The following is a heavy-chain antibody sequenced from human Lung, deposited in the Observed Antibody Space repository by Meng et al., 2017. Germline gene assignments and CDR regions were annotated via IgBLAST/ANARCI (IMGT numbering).Heavy chain of an antibody. J-gene: IGHJ4*02. CDR1: GYTFPDYW. D-gene: IGHD6-13*01. Sequence: QGALVQAGGGVKKPGASVKASCKASGYTFPDYWLHWVRRAPGQGLEWMGRINPKSGDTHYAQRFQGRVTMTGDTSISTAYMELSGLRSDDTAMYYCARDEDISAAGKLFGDYWGQGTLVTVSS. V-gene: IGHV1-2*06. CDR2: INPKSGDT. CDR3: ARDEDISAAGKLFGDY.